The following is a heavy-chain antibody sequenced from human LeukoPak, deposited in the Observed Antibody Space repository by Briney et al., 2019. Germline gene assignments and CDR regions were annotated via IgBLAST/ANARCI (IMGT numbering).Heavy chain of an antibody. J-gene: IGHJ4*02. CDR1: GVSIRSYS. Sequence: PSETLSLTCSVSGVSIRSYSWSWIRQTPGKGLEWIGFMSYSGINNYNLSLKSRVTISLDTSRNQFSLRLNSVTAADTAIYYCTREEGAWGYGSSGFDSWGQGILVTVSS. CDR3: TREEGAWGYGSSGFDS. D-gene: IGHD3-10*01. V-gene: IGHV4-59*13. CDR2: MSYSGIN.